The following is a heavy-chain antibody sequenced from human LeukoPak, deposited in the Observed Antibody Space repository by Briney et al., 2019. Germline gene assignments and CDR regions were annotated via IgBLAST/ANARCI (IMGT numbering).Heavy chain of an antibody. D-gene: IGHD3-22*01. Sequence: GGSLSLSCAASGFTFSSYSMNWVRQPPGKGLEWVSSISSSSSYIYYADPVKGRFTISRDNAKNSLYLQMNSLRAEDTALYYCAKDSGPTLGSGYYYGAWDYWGQGTLVTVSS. CDR2: ISSSSSYI. CDR1: GFTFSSYS. V-gene: IGHV3-21*04. CDR3: AKDSGPTLGSGYYYGAWDY. J-gene: IGHJ4*02.